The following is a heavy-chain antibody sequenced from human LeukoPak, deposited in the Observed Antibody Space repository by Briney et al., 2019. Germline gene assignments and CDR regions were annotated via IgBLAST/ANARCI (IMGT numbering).Heavy chain of an antibody. V-gene: IGHV3-30*03. CDR2: MSFDEVNI. CDR3: ARDGRRPRIAVSGSDY. Sequence: GGSLRLPCAASGFTFSTYGLHWVRQAPGKGLEWVAVMSFDEVNIYYAESVKGRFTISRDNAMDTLYLQMDNLRPEDTAVYYCARDGRRPRIAVSGSDYWGQGTLVTVSS. CDR1: GFTFSTYG. J-gene: IGHJ4*02. D-gene: IGHD6-19*01.